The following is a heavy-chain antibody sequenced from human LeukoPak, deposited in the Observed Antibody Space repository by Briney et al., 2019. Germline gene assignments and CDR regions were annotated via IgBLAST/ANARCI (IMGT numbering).Heavy chain of an antibody. CDR3: ARDAGEAYVYFDH. D-gene: IGHD1-14*01. Sequence: SETLSLTCTVSGGSISSYYWSWIRQPPGKGLEWIGYINYSGSTNYNPSLKSRVTISVDTSKNQFSLKLSSVTPADTAMYYWARDAGEAYVYFDHGGKGSLVTVSS. J-gene: IGHJ4*02. V-gene: IGHV4-59*01. CDR2: INYSGST. CDR1: GGSISSYY.